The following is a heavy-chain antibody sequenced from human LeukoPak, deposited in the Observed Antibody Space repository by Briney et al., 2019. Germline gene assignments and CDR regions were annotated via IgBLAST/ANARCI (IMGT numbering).Heavy chain of an antibody. D-gene: IGHD2-15*01. V-gene: IGHV4-59*08. J-gene: IGHJ4*02. CDR2: IHYSGST. CDR3: ARVLVDCSGGSCYYFDY. CDR1: GGSITNYY. Sequence: ETLSLTCTVSGGSITNYYWTWIRQPPGKGLEWIGYIHYSGSTNYNPSLKSRVTISVDTSKNQFSLKLSSVTAADTAVYYCARVLVDCSGGSCYYFDYWGQGTLVTVSS.